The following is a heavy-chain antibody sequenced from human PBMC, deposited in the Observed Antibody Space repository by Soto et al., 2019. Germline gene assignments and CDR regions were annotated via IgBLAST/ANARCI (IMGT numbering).Heavy chain of an antibody. V-gene: IGHV3-33*01. CDR2: IWYDGSNK. CDR3: ARAALTLLSTSYYGMDV. Sequence: GGSLRLSCAASGFTFSSYGMHWVRQAPGKGLEWVAVIWYDGSNKYYADSVKGRFTISRDNSKNTLYLQMNSLRAEDTAVYYWARAALTLLSTSYYGMDVWGQGTRVTVAS. CDR1: GFTFSSYG. D-gene: IGHD3-10*01. J-gene: IGHJ6*02.